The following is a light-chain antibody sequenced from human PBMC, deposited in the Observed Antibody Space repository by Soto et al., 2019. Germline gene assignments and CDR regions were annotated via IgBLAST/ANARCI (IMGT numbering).Light chain of an antibody. CDR2: AAS. CDR1: QNISGF. J-gene: IGKJ1*01. V-gene: IGKV1-39*01. CDR3: HQSYTTPQT. Sequence: DIQMTQSPSSLSASVGDRVTITCRASQNISGFLHWYQQKPGQAPKLLIYAASTLHSGVPSQFSGSGSGTDFALPITGLQPEDFATYYCHQSYTTPQTFGQGTQVQIK.